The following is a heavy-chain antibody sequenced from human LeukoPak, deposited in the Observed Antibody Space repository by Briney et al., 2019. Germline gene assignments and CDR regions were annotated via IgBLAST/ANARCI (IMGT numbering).Heavy chain of an antibody. CDR3: ARSTTTSLFDY. CDR2: ITSDGSTI. Sequence: QPGRSLRLSCAASGFTFSYYGMHWVRQAPGKGLEWVSFITSDGSTIFYADSVKGRFTISRDNAKNSLYLQMNSLRAEDTAVYYCARSTTTSLFDYWGQGTLVAVSS. D-gene: IGHD1-1*01. J-gene: IGHJ4*02. CDR1: GFTFSYYG. V-gene: IGHV3-48*04.